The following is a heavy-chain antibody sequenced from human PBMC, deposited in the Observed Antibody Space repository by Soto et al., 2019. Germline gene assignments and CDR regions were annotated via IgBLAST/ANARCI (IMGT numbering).Heavy chain of an antibody. CDR1: GFTVSSNY. Sequence: GGSLRLSCAASGFTVSSNYMSWVRQAPGKGLEWVSVIYSGGGTYYADSVKGRFTISRDNSKNTLYLQMNSLRAEDTAVYYCAREGRYFSSGSCYGDAFDIWCQGTMVTVSS. V-gene: IGHV3-53*01. J-gene: IGHJ3*02. D-gene: IGHD2-15*01. CDR3: AREGRYFSSGSCYGDAFDI. CDR2: IYSGGGT.